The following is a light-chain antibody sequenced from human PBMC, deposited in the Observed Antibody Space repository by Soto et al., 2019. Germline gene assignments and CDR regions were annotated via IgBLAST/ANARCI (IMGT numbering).Light chain of an antibody. Sequence: QSVLTQPPSVSGAPGQRVTISCTGGSSNIGADYGVHWYQQLPGTVPKLLIYGSSNRPSGVPDRFSGSKSGTSASLAITGLQAEDEADYYCQSYDSSLSGVVFGGGTKLTVL. V-gene: IGLV1-40*01. J-gene: IGLJ2*01. CDR1: SSNIGADYG. CDR2: GSS. CDR3: QSYDSSLSGVV.